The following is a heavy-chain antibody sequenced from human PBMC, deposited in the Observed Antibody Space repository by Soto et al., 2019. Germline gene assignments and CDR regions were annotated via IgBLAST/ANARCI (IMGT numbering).Heavy chain of an antibody. CDR3: AKGAQWCFWRGYYLDV. J-gene: IGHJ6*02. V-gene: IGHV3-74*01. D-gene: IGHD3-3*01. Sequence: PGGSLRLSCAASGFTFSSYWMHWLRQAPGKGLVWVSRISIDGSRTNYADSVKGRFTISRDNAKNTLYPQMNGLRAEDTAVYYRAKGAQWCFWRGYYLDVWGQGTRVTVSS. CDR2: ISIDGSRT. CDR1: GFTFSSYW.